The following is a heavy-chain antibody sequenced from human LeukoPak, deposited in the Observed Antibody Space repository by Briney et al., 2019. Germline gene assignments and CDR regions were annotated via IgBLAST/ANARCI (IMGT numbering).Heavy chain of an antibody. J-gene: IGHJ3*02. CDR2: IYNSGST. V-gene: IGHV4-59*01. D-gene: IGHD3-22*01. CDR1: GGSISSYY. CDR3: ARGFVRRYYYDSSGPGVAFDI. Sequence: SETLSLTCTVSGGSISSYYWSWIRQPPGKGLEWIGYIYNSGSTNYNPSLKSRVTISVDTSKNQFSLKLSSVTAADTAVYYCARGFVRRYYYDSSGPGVAFDIWGQGTMVTVSS.